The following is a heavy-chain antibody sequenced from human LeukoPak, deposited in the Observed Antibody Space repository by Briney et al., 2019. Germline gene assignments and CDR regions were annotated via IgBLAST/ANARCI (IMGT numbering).Heavy chain of an antibody. V-gene: IGHV4-34*01. CDR2: INHSGST. D-gene: IGHD6-13*01. CDR3: ARHYPPTTAYSSSWYRDFNNWFDP. CDR1: GGSFSGYY. Sequence: KTSETLSLTCAVYGGSFSGYYWSWIRQPPGKGLEWIGEINHSGSTNYNPSLKSRVTISVDTSKNQFSLKLSSVTAADTAVYYCARHYPPTTAYSSSWYRDFNNWFDPWGQGTLVTVSS. J-gene: IGHJ5*02.